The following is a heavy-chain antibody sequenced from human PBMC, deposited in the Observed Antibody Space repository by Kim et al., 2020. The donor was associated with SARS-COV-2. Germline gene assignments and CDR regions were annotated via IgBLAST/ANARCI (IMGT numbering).Heavy chain of an antibody. Sequence: YYADAVKGRFTISRDNSKNTLYLQMNSLRAEDTAVYYWARARDGYKTIDYWGQEPWSPSPQ. D-gene: IGHD5-12*01. CDR3: ARARDGYKTIDY. J-gene: IGHJ4*01. V-gene: IGHV3-30*01.